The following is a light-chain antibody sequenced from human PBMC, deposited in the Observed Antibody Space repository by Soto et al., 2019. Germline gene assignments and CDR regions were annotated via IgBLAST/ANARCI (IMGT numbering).Light chain of an antibody. J-gene: IGKJ4*01. V-gene: IGKV1-33*01. CDR1: QDINNY. Sequence: DIQMTQSPSSLSASVGDRVTITCQASQDINNYLNWYQQKPGKAPKLLIYDASYLETGVPSRFSGSGSGTHFTFTISSLQPEDIATYYCQRYDTLRRGTFGGGTKVDIK. CDR3: QRYDTLRRGT. CDR2: DAS.